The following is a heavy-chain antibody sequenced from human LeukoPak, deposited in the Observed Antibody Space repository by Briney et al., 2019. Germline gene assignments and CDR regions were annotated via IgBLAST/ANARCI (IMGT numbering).Heavy chain of an antibody. CDR3: TRVGYIDEGIDY. CDR2: IKQDGSKK. Sequence: GGSLRLSCAASGFTFSSYGMHWVRQAPGKGLEWVANIKQDGSKKSYVDSVKGRFTISRDNAKNSLYLQMNSLRAEDTAIYYCTRVGYIDEGIDYWGQGILVTVSS. J-gene: IGHJ4*02. V-gene: IGHV3-7*04. D-gene: IGHD5-24*01. CDR1: GFTFSSYG.